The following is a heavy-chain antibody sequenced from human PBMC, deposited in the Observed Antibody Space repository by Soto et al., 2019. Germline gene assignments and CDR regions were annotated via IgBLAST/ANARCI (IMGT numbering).Heavy chain of an antibody. CDR1: GGSISSSSYY. CDR3: ARQGGGYNLFYWFDP. Sequence: PSETLSLTCTVSGGSISSSSYYWGWIRQPPGKGLEWIGSIYYSGSTYYNPSLKSRVTISVDTSKNQFSLKLSSVTAADTAVYYCARQGGGYNLFYWFDPWGQGTLVTVSS. J-gene: IGHJ5*02. D-gene: IGHD3-22*01. V-gene: IGHV4-39*01. CDR2: IYYSGST.